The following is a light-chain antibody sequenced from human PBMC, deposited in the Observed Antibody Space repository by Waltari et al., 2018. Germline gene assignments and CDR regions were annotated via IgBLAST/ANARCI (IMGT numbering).Light chain of an antibody. CDR2: AAS. V-gene: IGKV1-27*01. CDR1: QGISNY. J-gene: IGKJ1*01. Sequence: DIQITQSPSSLSASVGDRVTLTCRASQGISNYLAWYQQKPGKVPKLLIYAASTLQSGVPSRFSGSGSGTDFTLTISSLQPEDVATYYCQKYNSAPRTFGQGTKVEIK. CDR3: QKYNSAPRT.